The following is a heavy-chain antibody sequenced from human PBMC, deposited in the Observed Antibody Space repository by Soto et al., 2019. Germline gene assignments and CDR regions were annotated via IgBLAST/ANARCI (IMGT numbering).Heavy chain of an antibody. V-gene: IGHV1-69*02. Sequence: ASVKVSCKASGGTFSSYTISWVRQAPGQGLEWMGRIIPILGIANYAQKFQGRVTITADKSTSTAYMELSSLRSEDTAVYYCARRGLKGGYSYGLASDAFDIWGQGTMVTVSS. CDR1: GGTFSSYT. J-gene: IGHJ3*02. CDR3: ARRGLKGGYSYGLASDAFDI. D-gene: IGHD5-18*01. CDR2: IIPILGIA.